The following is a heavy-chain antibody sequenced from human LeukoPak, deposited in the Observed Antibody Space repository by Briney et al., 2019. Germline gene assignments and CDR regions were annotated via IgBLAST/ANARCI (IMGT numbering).Heavy chain of an antibody. Sequence: PSETLSLTCTVSGGSISSSSYYWGWIRQPPGKGLEWIGSIYYSGSTYYNPSLKSRVTISVDTSKNQFSLKLSSVTAADTAVYYCASSERFRELSPEYLQHRGPGPLVTVS. J-gene: IGHJ1*01. CDR3: ASSERFRELSPEYLQH. D-gene: IGHD3-10*01. CDR2: IYYSGST. CDR1: GGSISSSSYY. V-gene: IGHV4-39*07.